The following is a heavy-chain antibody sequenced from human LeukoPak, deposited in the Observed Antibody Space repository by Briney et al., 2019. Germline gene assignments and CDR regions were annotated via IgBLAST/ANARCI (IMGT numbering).Heavy chain of an antibody. J-gene: IGHJ4*02. CDR2: IYYSGNT. V-gene: IGHV4-30-4*01. CDR3: AREDQTYYYGSGSYLD. Sequence: PSQTLSLTCTVSGGSNSSGDDYWSWIRQPPGKGLEWIGYIYYSGNTYYNPSLKSRVTISVDTSKNQFSLKLSSVTAADTAVYYCAREDQTYYYGSGSYLDWGQGTLVTVSS. D-gene: IGHD3-10*01. CDR1: GGSNSSGDDY.